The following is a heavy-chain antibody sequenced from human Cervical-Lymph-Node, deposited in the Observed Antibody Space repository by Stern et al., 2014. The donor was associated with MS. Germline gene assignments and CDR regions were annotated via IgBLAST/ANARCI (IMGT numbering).Heavy chain of an antibody. Sequence: QVTLRESGPALVKPTQTLTLTCTFSGFSLSTSGMRVSWIRQPPGKALEWLGRLDWDDEKFFNTYHKNRLTIYKDTSKNQVVLTMTNMDPVDTATYYCARSPPYYEFWNDYYYFDYWGQGTLVAVSS. D-gene: IGHD3-3*01. V-gene: IGHV2-70*04. J-gene: IGHJ4*02. CDR2: LDWDDEK. CDR1: GFSLSTSGMR. CDR3: ARSPPYYEFWNDYYYFDY.